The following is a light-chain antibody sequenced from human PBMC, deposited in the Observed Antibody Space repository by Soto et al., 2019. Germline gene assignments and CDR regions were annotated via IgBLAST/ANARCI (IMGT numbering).Light chain of an antibody. CDR3: AAWDGSLNNVL. CDR1: GSSIGTNT. CDR2: GDN. Sequence: QAVVTQPPSASGTPGQRVTISCSGSGSSIGTNTVNWYRQLPGTAPKLLIDGDNQRPSGVPDRFSGSNSGTSASLAISGLQSEDAAEYYCAAWDGSLNNVLFGGGTKLTVL. J-gene: IGLJ2*01. V-gene: IGLV1-44*01.